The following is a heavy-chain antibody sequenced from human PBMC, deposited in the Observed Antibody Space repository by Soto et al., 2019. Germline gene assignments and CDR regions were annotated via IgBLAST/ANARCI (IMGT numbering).Heavy chain of an antibody. Sequence: GASVKVSCKASGYTFTSYGISWVRQAPGQGLEWMGWISAYNGNTNYAQKLQGRVTMTTDTSTSTAYMELRSLRSDDTAVYYCARSPYYDILTEFDYWGQGTLVTVSS. V-gene: IGHV1-18*01. J-gene: IGHJ4*02. D-gene: IGHD3-9*01. CDR2: ISAYNGNT. CDR1: GYTFTSYG. CDR3: ARSPYYDILTEFDY.